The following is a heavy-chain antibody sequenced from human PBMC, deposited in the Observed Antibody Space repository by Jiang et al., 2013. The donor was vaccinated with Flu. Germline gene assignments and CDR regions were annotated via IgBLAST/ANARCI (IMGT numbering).Heavy chain of an antibody. Sequence: VQLLESGGGLVKPGGSLRLSCAASGFTFSSYSMNWVRQAPGKGLEWVSSISSSSSYIYYADSVKGRFTISRDNAKNSLYLQMNSLRAEDTAVYYCASTARRTAPSDAFDIWGQGTMVTVSS. CDR3: ASTARRTAPSDAFDI. D-gene: IGHD5-18*01. J-gene: IGHJ3*02. CDR1: GFTFSSYS. CDR2: ISSSSSYI. V-gene: IGHV3-21*01.